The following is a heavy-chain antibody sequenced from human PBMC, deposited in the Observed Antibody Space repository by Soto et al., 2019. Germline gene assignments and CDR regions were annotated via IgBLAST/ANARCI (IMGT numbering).Heavy chain of an antibody. Sequence: GGSLRLSCAASGFTFSSFVMNWVRQAPGKGLEWVSAISGSGGSTYYADSVKGRFTISRDNSKNTLYLQMNSLRAEDTAVYYCAKDVHYYDSSGYYRWGQGTLVTVSS. CDR1: GFTFSSFV. J-gene: IGHJ5*02. CDR3: AKDVHYYDSSGYYR. CDR2: ISGSGGST. V-gene: IGHV3-23*01. D-gene: IGHD3-22*01.